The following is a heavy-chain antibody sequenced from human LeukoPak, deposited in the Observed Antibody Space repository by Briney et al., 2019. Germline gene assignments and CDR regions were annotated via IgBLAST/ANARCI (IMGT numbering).Heavy chain of an antibody. CDR2: ISSSSSYI. CDR3: ASWYGGYVGYFDY. CDR1: GFTFSSYS. D-gene: IGHD5-12*01. J-gene: IGHJ4*02. Sequence: GGSLRLSCAASGFTFSSYSMNWVRQAPGKGLEWVSSISSSSSYIYYADSMKGRFTISRDNAKNSLYLQMNSLRAEDTAVYYCASWYGGYVGYFDYWGQGTLVTVSS. V-gene: IGHV3-21*01.